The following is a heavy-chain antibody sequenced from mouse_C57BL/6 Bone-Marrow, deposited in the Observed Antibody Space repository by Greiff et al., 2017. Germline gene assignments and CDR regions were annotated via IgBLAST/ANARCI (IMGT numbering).Heavy chain of an antibody. D-gene: IGHD1-1*01. CDR3: TRRGWYGSRAY. CDR1: GYTFTSYW. Sequence: VQLQQSGTVLARPGASVKMSCKTSGYTFTSYWMHWVKQRPGQGLEWIGDIYTGNSDTSYNQKFKGKATLTAVTSASTADMELSSLTNEDSAVYYCTRRGWYGSRAYWGQGTTLTVSS. CDR2: IYTGNSDT. V-gene: IGHV1-5*01. J-gene: IGHJ2*01.